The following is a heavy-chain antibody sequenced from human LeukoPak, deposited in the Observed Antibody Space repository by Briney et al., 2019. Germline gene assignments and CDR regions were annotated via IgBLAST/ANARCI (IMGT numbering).Heavy chain of an antibody. V-gene: IGHV3-30*04. Sequence: GGSLRLSCAASGFTFTKYGIHWVRQAPGKGLEWVAIISYDGTNKDYADSVKGRFTISRDNSKNTVYLQMNSLRPEDTAVYYCARGRWQQLPGAFDFWGQGTLVTVSS. CDR3: ARGRWQQLPGAFDF. CDR2: ISYDGTNK. D-gene: IGHD5-24*01. J-gene: IGHJ4*02. CDR1: GFTFTKYG.